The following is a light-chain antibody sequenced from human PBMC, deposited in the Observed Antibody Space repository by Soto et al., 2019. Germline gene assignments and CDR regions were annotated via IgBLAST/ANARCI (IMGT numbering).Light chain of an antibody. CDR1: SSNIGAGYD. V-gene: IGLV1-40*01. Sequence: QPVLTQPPSVSGAPGQRVTISCTGNSSNIGAGYDVHWYQQFPGTAPKLLIYGNSNRPSGVPDRFSGSKSGTSASLAITGLQAEDEADYYCQSYDTSLSGSVVFGGGTQLTVL. CDR3: QSYDTSLSGSVV. CDR2: GNS. J-gene: IGLJ2*01.